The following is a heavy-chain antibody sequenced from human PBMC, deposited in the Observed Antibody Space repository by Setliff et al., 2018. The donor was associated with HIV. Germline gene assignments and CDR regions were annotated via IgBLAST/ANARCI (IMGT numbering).Heavy chain of an antibody. D-gene: IGHD6-13*01. CDR3: AKAPGLTSSWAIDY. Sequence: GGSLRLSCAASGFTFSSYAMHWVRQAPGKGLEWVAVISYDGSNKYYADSVKGRFTISRDNSKNTLYLQMNSLRAEDTAVYYCAKAPGLTSSWAIDYWGQGTLVTVSS. CDR2: ISYDGSNK. CDR1: GFTFSSYA. J-gene: IGHJ4*02. V-gene: IGHV3-30*04.